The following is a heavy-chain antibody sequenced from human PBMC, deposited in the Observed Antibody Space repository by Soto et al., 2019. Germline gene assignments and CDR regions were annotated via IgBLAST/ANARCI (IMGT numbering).Heavy chain of an antibody. J-gene: IGHJ4*02. CDR3: TTLGMIVVVINDDY. CDR1: GFTCSNAW. V-gene: IGHV3-15*07. CDR2: IKSKTDGGTT. Sequence: GGSLRLSCAASGFTCSNAWMNWVRQAPGKGLEWVGRIKSKTDGGTTDYAAPVKGRFTISRDDSKNTLYLQMNSLKTEDTAVYYCTTLGMIVVVINDDYWGQGTLVTVSS. D-gene: IGHD3-22*01.